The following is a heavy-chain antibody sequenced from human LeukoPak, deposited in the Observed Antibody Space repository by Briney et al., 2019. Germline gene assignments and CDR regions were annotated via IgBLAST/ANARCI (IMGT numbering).Heavy chain of an antibody. CDR2: INHSGST. Sequence: SETLSLTCAVYGGSFSDYYWSWIRQPPGKGLEWIGEINHSGSTNYNPSLKSRVTISVDTSKNQFSLKLSSVTAADTAVYYCARLADSGSCYAFDIWGQGTMVTVSS. CDR3: ARLADSGSCYAFDI. V-gene: IGHV4-34*01. D-gene: IGHD1-26*01. J-gene: IGHJ3*02. CDR1: GGSFSDYY.